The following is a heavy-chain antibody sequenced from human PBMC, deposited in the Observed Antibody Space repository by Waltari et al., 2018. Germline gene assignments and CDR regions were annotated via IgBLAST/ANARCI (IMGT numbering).Heavy chain of an antibody. CDR1: GFTFSSYG. J-gene: IGHJ2*01. D-gene: IGHD1-26*01. CDR2: IWYDGSKK. Sequence: QVQLVESGGGVVQPGRSLRLSCAASGFTFSSYGMHWVRQAPGKGLEWVAVIWYDGSKKDKADSVKGRVTISRDNSKNTLYLQMNSLRAEDTAMYYCAKVVGATRGWYFDLWGRGTLVTVSS. V-gene: IGHV3-30*18. CDR3: AKVVGATRGWYFDL.